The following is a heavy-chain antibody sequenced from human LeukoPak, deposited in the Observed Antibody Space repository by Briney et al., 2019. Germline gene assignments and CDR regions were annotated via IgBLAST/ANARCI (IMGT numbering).Heavy chain of an antibody. J-gene: IGHJ4*02. D-gene: IGHD3-9*01. Sequence: PSETLSPTCTVSGGSLSNYYWNWIRQPPGKGLEWIAYIYYSGSTNYNPSLKSRVTISLDTSKNQFSLKLSSVTTADTAVYYCARMPDILTGLDSWGQGTLVTVSS. CDR1: GGSLSNYY. CDR3: ARMPDILTGLDS. CDR2: IYYSGST. V-gene: IGHV4-59*01.